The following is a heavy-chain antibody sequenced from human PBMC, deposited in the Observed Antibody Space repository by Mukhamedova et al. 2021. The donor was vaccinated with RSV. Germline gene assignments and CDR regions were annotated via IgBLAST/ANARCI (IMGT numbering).Heavy chain of an antibody. D-gene: IGHD6-19*01. J-gene: IGHJ3*02. CDR3: ARLRPHPGYSSGWDAFDI. V-gene: IGHV5-51*01. CDR2: IFPRDSDT. Sequence: RGIIFPRDSDTRYSVSVQGQVTISADKSISTAYLQWSSLKASDTAIYYCARLRPHPGYSSGWDAFDIWGQGTMVTVSS.